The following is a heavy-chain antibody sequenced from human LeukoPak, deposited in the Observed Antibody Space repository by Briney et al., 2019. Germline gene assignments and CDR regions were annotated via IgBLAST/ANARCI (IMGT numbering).Heavy chain of an antibody. CDR2: IRSKAYGGTT. V-gene: IGHV3-49*04. Sequence: PGGSLRLSCTASGFTFGDYAMSWVRQAPGKGLEWVGFIRSKAYGGTTKYAASVKGRFTISRDDSKSIAFLQMNSLKTEDTAVYYCTRVEGPSPLDALDIWGQGTMVTVSS. D-gene: IGHD3-3*01. J-gene: IGHJ3*02. CDR3: TRVEGPSPLDALDI. CDR1: GFTFGDYA.